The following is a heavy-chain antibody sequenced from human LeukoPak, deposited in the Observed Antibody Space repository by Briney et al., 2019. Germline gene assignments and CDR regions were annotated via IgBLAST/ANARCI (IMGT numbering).Heavy chain of an antibody. CDR2: IYYSGST. D-gene: IGHD5-18*01. J-gene: IGHJ3*02. CDR1: GGSISSYY. Sequence: SETLSLTCTVSGGSISSYYWSWIRQPPGKGLEWIGYIYYSGSTNYNPSLKSRVTISVDTSKNQFSLKLSSVTAADTAVYYCASAVDTAMVGYGRPGAFDIWGQGTMVTVSS. V-gene: IGHV4-59*08. CDR3: ASAVDTAMVGYGRPGAFDI.